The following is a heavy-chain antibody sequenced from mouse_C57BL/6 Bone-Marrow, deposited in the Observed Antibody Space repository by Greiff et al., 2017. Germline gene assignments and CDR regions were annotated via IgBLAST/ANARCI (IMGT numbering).Heavy chain of an antibody. J-gene: IGHJ1*03. D-gene: IGHD4-1*02. CDR2: ISSGSSTI. V-gene: IGHV5-17*01. CDR3: ARRATGTGWYFDV. CDR1: GFTFSDYG. Sequence: EVKLVESGGGLVKPGGSLKLSCAASGFTFSDYGMHWVRQAPEKGLEWVAYISSGSSTIYYADTVKGRFTISRDNAKNTLFLQMTSLRSEDTAMYYCARRATGTGWYFDVWGTGTTVTVSS.